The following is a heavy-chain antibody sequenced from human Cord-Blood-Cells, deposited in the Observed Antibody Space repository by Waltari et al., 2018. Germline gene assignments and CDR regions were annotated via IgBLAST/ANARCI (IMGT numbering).Heavy chain of an antibody. CDR2: INPNSGGT. CDR3: ARGGFKGPLNNWFDP. CDR1: GYTFTGYY. J-gene: IGHJ5*02. V-gene: IGHV1-2*02. Sequence: QVQLVQSGAEVKKPGASVKVSYKASGYTFTGYYMHWVRQAPGQGLEWMGWINPNSGGTNYAQKFQGRVTMTRDTSISTAYMELSRLRSDDTAVYYCARGGFKGPLNNWFDPWGQGTLVTVSS.